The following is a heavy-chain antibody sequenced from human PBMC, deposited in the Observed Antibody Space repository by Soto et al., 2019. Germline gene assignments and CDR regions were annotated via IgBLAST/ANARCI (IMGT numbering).Heavy chain of an antibody. Sequence: PSETLSLTCAVSGGSISSSNWWSWVRQPPGKGLEWIGYIYHSGSTNYNPSLKSRVTISVDTSKNQFSLKLSSVTAADTAVYYCTRDDSYGSGRPFDYWGQGTLVTVSS. CDR2: IYHSGST. D-gene: IGHD3-10*01. V-gene: IGHV4-4*02. CDR1: GGSISSSNW. J-gene: IGHJ4*02. CDR3: TRDDSYGSGRPFDY.